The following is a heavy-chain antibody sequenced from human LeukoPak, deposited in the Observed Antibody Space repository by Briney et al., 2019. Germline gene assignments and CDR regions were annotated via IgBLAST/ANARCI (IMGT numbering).Heavy chain of an antibody. V-gene: IGHV1-69*05. CDR2: IIPIFGTA. J-gene: IGHJ4*02. D-gene: IGHD6-6*01. CDR3: ARGGDSSSSFDY. Sequence: ASVKVSCKASGGTFSSYAISWVRQAPGQGLEWMGRIIPIFGTANYAQKFQGRVTITTDESTSTAYMELSSLRSEDTAVYYCARGGDSSSSFDYWGQGTLVTVSS. CDR1: GGTFSSYA.